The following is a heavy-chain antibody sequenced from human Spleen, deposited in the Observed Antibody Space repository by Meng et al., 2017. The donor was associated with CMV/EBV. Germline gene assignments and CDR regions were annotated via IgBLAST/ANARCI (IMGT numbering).Heavy chain of an antibody. Sequence: CAASGFIFSNNAMGWVRQAPGKGLEWVSAISSCGGSTYYADSVKGRFIISRDNSKNSLHLHLGSLRAADTALYYCAREAAAPGSPFDHWGQGALVTVSS. D-gene: IGHD6-13*01. CDR3: AREAAAPGSPFDH. CDR1: GFIFSNNA. J-gene: IGHJ5*02. CDR2: ISSCGGST. V-gene: IGHV3-23*01.